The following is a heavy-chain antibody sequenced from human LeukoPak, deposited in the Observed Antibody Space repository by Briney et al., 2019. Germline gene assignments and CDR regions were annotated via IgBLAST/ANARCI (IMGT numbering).Heavy chain of an antibody. CDR2: IIPIFGTA. CDR1: GDTFSSYA. Sequence: SVKVSCKASGDTFSSYAISWVRQAPGQGLEWMGGIIPIFGTANYAQKFQGRVTITADESTSTAYMELSSLRSEDTAVYYCARERIVGAPFCPWGQGTLVTVSS. V-gene: IGHV1-69*13. CDR3: ARERIVGAPFCP. D-gene: IGHD1-26*01. J-gene: IGHJ5*02.